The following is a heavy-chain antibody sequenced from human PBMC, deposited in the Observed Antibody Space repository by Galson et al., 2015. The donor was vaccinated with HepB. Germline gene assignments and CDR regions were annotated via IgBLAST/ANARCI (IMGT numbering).Heavy chain of an antibody. CDR2: ISSSSAYT. CDR3: ARGYGSGASYSMDV. J-gene: IGHJ6*02. CDR1: GFSFSDYY. V-gene: IGHV3-11*06. Sequence: SLRLSCAASGFSFSDYYMIWLRQAPRKGLEWLSYISSSSAYTNYADSVKGRFTTSRDKTKNTLYLQMNSLRVEDTAVYYCARGYGSGASYSMDVWGQGTTVTVSS. D-gene: IGHD3-10*01.